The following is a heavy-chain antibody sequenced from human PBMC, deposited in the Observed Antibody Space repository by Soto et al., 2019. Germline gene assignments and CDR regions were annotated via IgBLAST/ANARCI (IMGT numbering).Heavy chain of an antibody. V-gene: IGHV3-49*03. CDR1: GLIFGDYA. CDR2: IRSKSNGGTA. D-gene: IGHD3-10*01. J-gene: IGHJ6*02. CDR3: SRSLFGGYGLDV. Sequence: LRLSCIGSGLIFGDYAMSWFRQSPGKGLEWVGLIRSKSNGGTAEYAASVKGRFTISRDDSKSIAYLQMNSLKTADTALYYCSRSLFGGYGLDVWGQGTTVTVSS.